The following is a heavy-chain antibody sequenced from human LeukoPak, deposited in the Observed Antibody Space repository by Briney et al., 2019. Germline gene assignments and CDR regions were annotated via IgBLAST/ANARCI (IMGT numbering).Heavy chain of an antibody. J-gene: IGHJ4*02. CDR3: ATGRDCSGGSCYSVF. D-gene: IGHD2-15*01. Sequence: GGSLRLSCAASGFPFSGYSMNWVRQAPGKGLEWVSSISSSSSYIYYADSVKGRFTISRDNAKNSLYLQMNSLRAEDTAVYYCATGRDCSGGSCYSVFWGQGTLVTVSS. CDR2: ISSSSSYI. CDR1: GFPFSGYS. V-gene: IGHV3-21*01.